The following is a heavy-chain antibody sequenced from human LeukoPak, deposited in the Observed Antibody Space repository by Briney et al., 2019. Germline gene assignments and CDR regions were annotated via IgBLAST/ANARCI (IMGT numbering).Heavy chain of an antibody. CDR2: VFYSGST. CDR1: GDSPSSVLFY. Sequence: SETLSLTCTVSGDSPSSVLFYWGWIRQPPGKGLTWFWSVFYSGSTLFSASLEYRVAMPVDRSKNQFSLKLNAVTAADTATYYCARLCQVTTCAKFEYWGQGILVTVAS. CDR3: ARLCQVTTCAKFEY. J-gene: IGHJ4*02. V-gene: IGHV4-39*01. D-gene: IGHD2-21*02.